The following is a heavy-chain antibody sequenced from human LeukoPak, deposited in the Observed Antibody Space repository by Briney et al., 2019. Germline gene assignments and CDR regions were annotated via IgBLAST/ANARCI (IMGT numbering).Heavy chain of an antibody. CDR2: IIPIFGTA. V-gene: IGHV1-69*01. CDR3: ASNLGYCTNGVCYTHRSYFDY. Sequence: SVNVSCKASGGTFSIYAISWVRPAPGQGLEWMGGIIPIFGTANYAQKFQGRVTITADESTSTAYMELSSLRSEDTAVYYCASNLGYCTNGVCYTHRSYFDYWGQGTLVTVSS. CDR1: GGTFSIYA. J-gene: IGHJ4*02. D-gene: IGHD2-8*01.